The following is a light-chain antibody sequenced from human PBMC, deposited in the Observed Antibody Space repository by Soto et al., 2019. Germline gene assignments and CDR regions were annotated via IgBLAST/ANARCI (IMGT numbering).Light chain of an antibody. CDR1: LRFSTY. CDR2: GAS. Sequence: DIQVIQSPSSLSASVGDRGTITCRVSLRFSTYLNWYQHKPGKAPKLLIYGASSLHSGVPSMFSSSGSGRDFTLTISSLHPEDSATYYCQQSHSTPLTFGGGTNLEI. J-gene: IGKJ4*01. CDR3: QQSHSTPLT. V-gene: IGKV1-39*01.